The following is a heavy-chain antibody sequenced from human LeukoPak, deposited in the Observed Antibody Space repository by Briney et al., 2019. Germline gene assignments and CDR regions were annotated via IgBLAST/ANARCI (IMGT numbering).Heavy chain of an antibody. D-gene: IGHD6-19*01. J-gene: IGHJ4*02. V-gene: IGHV3-21*01. Sequence: GGSLRLSCAASGFTFSSFNMNCVRQAPGKGLEWVSSISSTSSLIWYADSLTGRFTISRDNAKNSLYLQMDSLRAEDTAIYYCARYSSGWNDYWGQGTLVTVSS. CDR3: ARYSSGWNDY. CDR1: GFTFSSFN. CDR2: ISSTSSLI.